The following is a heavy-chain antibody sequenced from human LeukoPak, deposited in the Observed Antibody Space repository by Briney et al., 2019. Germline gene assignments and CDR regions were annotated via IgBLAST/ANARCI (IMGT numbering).Heavy chain of an antibody. CDR3: ASSSGDLYCGGGCYPYFDY. V-gene: IGHV1-69*13. CDR1: GGTFSSYA. D-gene: IGHD2-21*02. CDR2: IIPIFGTA. Sequence: ASVKVSCKASGGTFSSYAISWVRQAPGQGLEWMGGIIPIFGTANYAQKFQGRVTITADESTSTAYMELSSLRSEDTAVYYCASSSGDLYCGGGCYPYFDYWGQGTLVTVSS. J-gene: IGHJ4*02.